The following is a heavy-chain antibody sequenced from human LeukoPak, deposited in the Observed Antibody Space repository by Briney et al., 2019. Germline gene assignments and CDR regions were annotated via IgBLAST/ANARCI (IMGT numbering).Heavy chain of an antibody. Sequence: SQTLSLTCNVSGGSISNYYWSWIRQPPGKGLEWIGYMYHTGHTMYNSSLKSRVTMSLDTSKNHFSLRLSSVTAADTAVYYCARHPFATPFDYWGPGTLVTVSS. V-gene: IGHV4-59*08. CDR1: GGSISNYY. CDR2: MYHTGHT. CDR3: ARHPFATPFDY. J-gene: IGHJ4*02. D-gene: IGHD2-15*01.